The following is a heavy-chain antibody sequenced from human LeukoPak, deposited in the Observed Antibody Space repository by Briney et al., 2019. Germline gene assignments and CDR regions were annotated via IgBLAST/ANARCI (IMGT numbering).Heavy chain of an antibody. D-gene: IGHD1-26*01. J-gene: IGHJ3*01. CDR3: ARWKMELQRNAFDF. V-gene: IGHV3-7*01. CDR1: GFTCRTYW. CDR2: INQDGSEE. Sequence: GGSLRLSGAASGFTCRTYWMRWIRQAPGKEPEWVADINQDGSEEYYLQSVRGRFTVSRENAQNAVFLQMTNLRADDTAVYYCARWKMELQRNAFDFWGQGTVVTVSS.